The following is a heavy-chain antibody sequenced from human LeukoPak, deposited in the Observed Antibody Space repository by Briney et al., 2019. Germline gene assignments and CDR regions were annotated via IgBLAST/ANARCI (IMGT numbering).Heavy chain of an antibody. D-gene: IGHD1-26*01. Sequence: ASVKVSCKASGYTFTSYYMHWVRQAPGQGLEWMGIINPSGGSTSYAQKFQGRVTITRDTSTSTVYMELSSLRSEDTAVYYCARSADSGSYGGAFDIWGQGTMVTVSS. CDR2: INPSGGST. V-gene: IGHV1-46*01. CDR1: GYTFTSYY. J-gene: IGHJ3*02. CDR3: ARSADSGSYGGAFDI.